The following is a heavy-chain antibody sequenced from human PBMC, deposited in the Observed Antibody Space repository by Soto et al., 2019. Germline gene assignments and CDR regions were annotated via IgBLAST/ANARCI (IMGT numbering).Heavy chain of an antibody. CDR2: ISAYNGNT. J-gene: IGHJ6*02. Sequence: GASVKVSCKASGYTFTSYGISWVRQAPGQGLEWMGWISAYNGNTNYAQKLQGRVTMTTDTSTSTAYMELRSLRSDDTAVYYCARIQAATRGYYYYGMDVWGQGTTVTVSS. CDR1: GYTFTSYG. D-gene: IGHD2-2*01. CDR3: ARIQAATRGYYYYGMDV. V-gene: IGHV1-18*01.